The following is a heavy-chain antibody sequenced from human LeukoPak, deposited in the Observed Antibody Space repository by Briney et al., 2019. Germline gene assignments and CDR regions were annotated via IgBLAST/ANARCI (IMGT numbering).Heavy chain of an antibody. CDR1: GFTFSSYA. CDR2: ISYDGSNK. V-gene: IGHV3-30-3*01. Sequence: GGSLRLSCEASGFTFSSYAMHWVRQAPGKGLEWVAVISYDGSNKYYADSVKGRFTISRDNSKNTLYLQMNSLRAEDTAVYYCARGRAVDTAMFLWGQGTMVTVSS. CDR3: ARGRAVDTAMFL. J-gene: IGHJ3*01. D-gene: IGHD5-18*01.